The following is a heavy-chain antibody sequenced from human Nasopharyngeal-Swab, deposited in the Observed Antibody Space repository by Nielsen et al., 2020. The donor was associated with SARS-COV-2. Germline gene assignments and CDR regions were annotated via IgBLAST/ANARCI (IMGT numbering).Heavy chain of an antibody. CDR1: GFTFSSYD. J-gene: IGHJ6*02. CDR2: IGTAGDT. Sequence: GESLKISCAASGFTFSSYDMHWVRQATGKGLEWVSAIGTAGDTYYPGSVKGRFTISRDNAKNSLYLQMNSLRAEDTAVYYCARVMVAAAGSMDYYYGMDVWGQGTTVTVSS. D-gene: IGHD6-13*01. V-gene: IGHV3-13*04. CDR3: ARVMVAAAGSMDYYYGMDV.